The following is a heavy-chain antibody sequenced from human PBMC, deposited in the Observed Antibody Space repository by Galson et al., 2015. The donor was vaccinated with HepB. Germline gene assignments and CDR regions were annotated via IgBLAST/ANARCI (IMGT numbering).Heavy chain of an antibody. CDR3: ARGEVRGEFDY. D-gene: IGHD3-10*01. J-gene: IGHJ4*02. V-gene: IGHV4-30-4*01. CDR2: IYYSGST. CDR1: GGSISSGDYY. Sequence: TLSLTCTVSGGSISSGDYYWSWIRQPPGKGLVWIGYIYYSGSTYYNPSLKSRVTISVDTSKNQFSLKLSSVTAADTAVYYCARGEVRGEFDYWGQGTLVTVSS.